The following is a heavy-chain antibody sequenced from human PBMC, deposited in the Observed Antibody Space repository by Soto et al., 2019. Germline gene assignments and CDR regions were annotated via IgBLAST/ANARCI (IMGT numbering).Heavy chain of an antibody. CDR1: GFTFDDYT. Sequence: GGSLRLSCAASGFTFDDYTMHWVRQAPGKGLEWVSLISWDGGSTYYADTVKGRFTISRDNSKNSLYLQMNSLRTEDTALYYCGLTTRYYGMDVWGQGTTVTVSS. J-gene: IGHJ6*02. D-gene: IGHD3-9*01. CDR2: ISWDGGST. V-gene: IGHV3-43*01. CDR3: GLTTRYYGMDV.